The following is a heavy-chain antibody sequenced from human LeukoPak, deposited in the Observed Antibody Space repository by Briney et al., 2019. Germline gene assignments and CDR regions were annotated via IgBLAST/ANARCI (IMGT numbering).Heavy chain of an antibody. CDR1: GFTFSSYG. J-gene: IGHJ4*02. Sequence: GGSLRLSCAASGFTFSSYGMYWVRQAPGKGLEWVAFIRYDGSDKYYADSVKGRFTISRDNSKNTLFLEMNSLRAEDTALYYCAKDLSGFQRYGDYWGQGTLVTVSS. V-gene: IGHV3-30*02. CDR2: IRYDGSDK. D-gene: IGHD4-17*01. CDR3: AKDLSGFQRYGDY.